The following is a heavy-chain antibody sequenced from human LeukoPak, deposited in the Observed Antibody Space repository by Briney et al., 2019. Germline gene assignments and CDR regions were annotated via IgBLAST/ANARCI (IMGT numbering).Heavy chain of an antibody. CDR1: GGSISNGNW. CDR2: IYDSGST. Sequence: SETLSLTCAVSGGSISNGNWCSWVRQPPGKGLEWIGEIYDSGSTHYNPSLKSRVTISVDKSKNQFSLKLTSVTAADTAVYYCARDGSGSYYNPFDYWGQGTLVTVSS. D-gene: IGHD3-10*01. CDR3: ARDGSGSYYNPFDY. V-gene: IGHV4-4*02. J-gene: IGHJ4*02.